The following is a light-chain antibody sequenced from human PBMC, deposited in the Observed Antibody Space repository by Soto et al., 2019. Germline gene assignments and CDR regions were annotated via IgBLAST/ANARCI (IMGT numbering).Light chain of an antibody. CDR3: QQYNTYST. CDR2: KAY. Sequence: QMTQSPSTLSASVGDTVTITCRASQSISTWLAWYQQKPGKAPKLLIYKAYTLESGVPSRFSGSGSGTAFTLTISSLQPDDFATYYCQQYNTYSTFGQGTKVEIK. J-gene: IGKJ1*01. V-gene: IGKV1-5*03. CDR1: QSISTW.